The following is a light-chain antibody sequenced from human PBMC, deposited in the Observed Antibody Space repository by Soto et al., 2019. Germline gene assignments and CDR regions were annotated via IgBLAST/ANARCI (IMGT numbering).Light chain of an antibody. CDR1: QSVRTS. CDR2: RAS. Sequence: EIVMTQSPDTLSLSPGEGATLSCRASQSVRTSLAWYQQKPGQAPRLLIFRASTRVTGVPARFTGRGSGTDFTLTISGLQSEDSAVYYCQQYNNWPPITFGQGTRLE. V-gene: IGKV3-15*01. J-gene: IGKJ5*01. CDR3: QQYNNWPPIT.